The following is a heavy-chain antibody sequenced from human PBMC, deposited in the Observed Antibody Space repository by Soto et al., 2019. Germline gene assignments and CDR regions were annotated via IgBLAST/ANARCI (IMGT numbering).Heavy chain of an antibody. CDR1: GFTFSSYA. CDR3: AKEGTPMSYLTGDYSHAGFDP. V-gene: IGHV3-23*01. Sequence: EVQLLESGGGLVQPGGSLRLSCAASGFTFSSYAMSWVRQAPGKGLEWVSAISCSGGSTYYADSVKGRFTISRDNSKNTLSLQMTSPRAEYTAVYYCAKEGTPMSYLTGDYSHAGFDPWGQGTLFT. CDR2: ISCSGGST. J-gene: IGHJ5*02. D-gene: IGHD3-9*01.